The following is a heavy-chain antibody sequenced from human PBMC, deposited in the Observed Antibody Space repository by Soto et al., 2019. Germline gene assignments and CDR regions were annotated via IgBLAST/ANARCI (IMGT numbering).Heavy chain of an antibody. CDR2: INPHSGGT. Sequence: GASVKVSCKTSGYTFIVYYMHWVRQARGQGLEWMGSINPHSGGTNYARKFQGRVIMTRDTSISTAYMEVSGLTSDDTAVYYCARGSGSGWYPFDYWGQGTVVTVSS. D-gene: IGHD6-19*01. CDR3: ARGSGSGWYPFDY. J-gene: IGHJ4*02. CDR1: GYTFIVYY. V-gene: IGHV1-2*02.